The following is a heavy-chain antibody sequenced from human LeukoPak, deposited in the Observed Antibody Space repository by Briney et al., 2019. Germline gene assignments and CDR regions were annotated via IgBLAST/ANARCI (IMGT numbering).Heavy chain of an antibody. CDR2: TYYRSKWYN. CDR1: GDSVSSNSAA. D-gene: IGHD6-19*01. V-gene: IGHV6-1*01. Sequence: SSQTLSLTCAISGDSVSSNSAAWNWIRQSPSRGLEWLGRTYYRSKWYNDYAVSVKSRITIKPDTSKNQFSLQLKSVTPEDTAVYYCAKSYSSGWDFDYWGQGTLVTVSS. J-gene: IGHJ4*02. CDR3: AKSYSSGWDFDY.